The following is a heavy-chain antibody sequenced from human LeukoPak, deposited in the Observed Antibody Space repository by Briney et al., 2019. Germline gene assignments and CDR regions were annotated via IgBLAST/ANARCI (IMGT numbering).Heavy chain of an antibody. V-gene: IGHV3-30*04. D-gene: IGHD2-15*01. J-gene: IGHJ4*02. CDR2: ISYDGSNK. CDR3: AKLTLLGYCSGGSCYDRRVFDY. CDR1: GFTFSSYA. Sequence: QPGGSLRLSCAASGFTFSSYAMHWVRQAPGKGLEWVAVISYDGSNKYYADSVKGRFTISRDNSKNTLYLQMNSLRAEDTAVYYCAKLTLLGYCSGGSCYDRRVFDYWGQGTLVTVSS.